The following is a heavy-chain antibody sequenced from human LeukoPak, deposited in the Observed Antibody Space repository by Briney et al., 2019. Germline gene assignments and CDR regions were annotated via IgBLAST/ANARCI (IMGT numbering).Heavy chain of an antibody. CDR2: INHSGST. J-gene: IGHJ4*02. CDR3: ARGSTVVTPRFDY. CDR1: GGSFSGYY. V-gene: IGHV4-34*01. D-gene: IGHD4-23*01. Sequence: SETLSLTCAAYGGSFSGYYWSWIRQPPGKGLEWIGEINHSGSTNYNPSLESRVTISVDTSKNQFSLKLSSVTAADTAVYYCARGSTVVTPRFDYWGQGTLVTVSS.